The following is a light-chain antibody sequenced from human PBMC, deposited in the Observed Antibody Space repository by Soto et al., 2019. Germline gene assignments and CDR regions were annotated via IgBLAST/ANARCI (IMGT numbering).Light chain of an antibody. CDR1: QTVSRMY. V-gene: IGKV3D-15*01. CDR3: HQYNDGPAGT. J-gene: IGKJ1*01. Sequence: EVVMTQSPATLSVSPWERATLSCRASQTVSRMYLSWFQQKPGQAPRLLIYGTSTRATGIPVRFSGSGSGRQFTLTISSLQSEDFAVYYCHQYNDGPAGTFGQGTKVDIK. CDR2: GTS.